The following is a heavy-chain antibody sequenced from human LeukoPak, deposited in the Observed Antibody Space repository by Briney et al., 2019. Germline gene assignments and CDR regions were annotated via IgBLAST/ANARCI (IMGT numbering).Heavy chain of an antibody. V-gene: IGHV1-18*01. CDR1: GYTFTSYG. CDR2: ISAYNGST. Sequence: GASVKVSCKASGYTFTSYGISWVRQAPGQGLEWMGWISAYNGSTNYAQKLQGRVTMTTDTSTSTAYMELRSLRSDDTAVYYCARDLGSGISGNAFDIWGQGTMVTVSS. D-gene: IGHD2-15*01. J-gene: IGHJ3*02. CDR3: ARDLGSGISGNAFDI.